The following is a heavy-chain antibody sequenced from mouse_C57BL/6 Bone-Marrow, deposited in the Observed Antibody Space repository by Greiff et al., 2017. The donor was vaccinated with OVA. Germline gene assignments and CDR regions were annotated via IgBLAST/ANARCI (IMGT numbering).Heavy chain of an antibody. Sequence: EVQLVESGAELVRPGASVKLSCTASGFNIKDDYMHWVKQRPEQGLEWIGWIDPENGDTEYASKFQGKATITADTSSNTAYLQLSSLTSEDTAVYYCTTPLYGSSYVNYWGQGTTLTVSS. CDR3: TTPLYGSSYVNY. CDR2: IDPENGDT. V-gene: IGHV14-4*01. J-gene: IGHJ2*01. CDR1: GFNIKDDY. D-gene: IGHD1-1*01.